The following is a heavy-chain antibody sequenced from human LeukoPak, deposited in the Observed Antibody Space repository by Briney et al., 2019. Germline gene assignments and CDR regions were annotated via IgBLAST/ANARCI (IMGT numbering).Heavy chain of an antibody. CDR3: AXXGSYYDSSGHDY. J-gene: IGHJ4*02. V-gene: IGHV4-59*01. D-gene: IGHD3-22*01. CDR1: GGSISSFY. CDR2: IYYTGST. Sequence: SETLSLTCTVSGGSISSFYWSWIRQPPGKGLEWIGYIYYTGSTNYNSSLKSRVTISVDTSKNQFSLNLSSVTAADTAVYYCAXXGSYYDSSGHDYWGQGTLVTVSS.